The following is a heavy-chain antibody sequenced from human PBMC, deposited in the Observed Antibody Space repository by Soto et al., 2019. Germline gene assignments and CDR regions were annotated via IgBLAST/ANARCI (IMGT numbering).Heavy chain of an antibody. CDR3: AKDRRYCSSTSCYQPYYYGMDV. CDR2: ISCDGSNK. D-gene: IGHD2-2*01. Sequence: GGSLRLSCAASGFTFSSYGMHWVRQAPGKGLEWVAVISCDGSNKYYADSVKGRFTISRDNSKNTLYLQMNSLRAEDTAVYYCAKDRRYCSSTSCYQPYYYGMDVWGQGTTVTVPS. J-gene: IGHJ6*02. CDR1: GFTFSSYG. V-gene: IGHV3-30*18.